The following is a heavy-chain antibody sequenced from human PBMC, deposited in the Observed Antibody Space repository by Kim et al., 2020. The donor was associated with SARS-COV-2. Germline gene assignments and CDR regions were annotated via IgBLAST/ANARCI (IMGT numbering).Heavy chain of an antibody. Sequence: SETLSLPCTVSGGSISTYYWRWIRQPPGKGLEWIGYIYYSGSTNYNPSLKSRVTISIDTSKNQFSLKLSSVTAADTAGYYCARRRYCSTTSCHDPFDYWGQGTRVTVPS. J-gene: IGHJ4*02. V-gene: IGHV4-59*08. CDR2: IYYSGST. D-gene: IGHD2-2*01. CDR3: ARRRYCSTTSCHDPFDY. CDR1: GGSISTYY.